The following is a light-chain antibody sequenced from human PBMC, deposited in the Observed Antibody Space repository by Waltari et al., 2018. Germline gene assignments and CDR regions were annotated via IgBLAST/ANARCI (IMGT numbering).Light chain of an antibody. CDR2: KDS. CDR1: ALPKQY. Sequence: SYELTQPPSVSVSPGQTARITCSGDALPKQYAYWYQQKPGQAPVLVVYKDSARPSGIPARFSGSSSGRTVTFTISGVQAEDEADYYCQSADSSGTYPVVFGGGTKLTVL. J-gene: IGLJ2*01. V-gene: IGLV3-25*03. CDR3: QSADSSGTYPVV.